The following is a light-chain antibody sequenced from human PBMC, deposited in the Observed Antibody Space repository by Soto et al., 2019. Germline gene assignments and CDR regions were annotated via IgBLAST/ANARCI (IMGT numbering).Light chain of an antibody. CDR1: SSDVGGYNY. V-gene: IGLV2-14*01. CDR2: DVS. J-gene: IGLJ1*01. Sequence: LTQPASVSGSPGQSITISCTGTSSDVGGYNYVSWYQQHPGKAPKLMIYDVSNRPSGVSNRFSGSKSSNTASLTISGLQAEDEADYYCSSYTSSSTLNVFGTGTKVTVL. CDR3: SSYTSSSTLNV.